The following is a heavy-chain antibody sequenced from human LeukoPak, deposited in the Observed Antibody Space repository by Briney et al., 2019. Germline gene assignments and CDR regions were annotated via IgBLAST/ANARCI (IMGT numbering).Heavy chain of an antibody. D-gene: IGHD6-6*01. V-gene: IGHV4-4*07. J-gene: IGHJ4*02. CDR1: GGSISSYY. CDR3: ARGGLAARPGYFDY. Sequence: PSETLSLTCTDSGGSISSYYWSWIRQPAGKGLEWIGRICTSGSTNYNPSLKSRVTISVDKSKNQYSLKLSSVTAADTAVYYCARGGLAARPGYFDYWGQGTLVTVSS. CDR2: ICTSGST.